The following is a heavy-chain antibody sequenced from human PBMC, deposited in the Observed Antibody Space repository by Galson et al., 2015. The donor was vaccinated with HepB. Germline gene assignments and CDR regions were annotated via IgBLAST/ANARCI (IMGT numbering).Heavy chain of an antibody. Sequence: QSGAEVKKPGESLRISCKGSGYTFTSYWITWVRQMPGKGLEWMGRIDPSDSRTNFSPSFEGHVTISADRSISTAYLQWSSLKASDTAMYYCARGRRMGSAGYSTFDYWCQGTLVTVSS. D-gene: IGHD3-10*01. CDR3: ARGRRMGSAGYSTFDY. CDR2: IDPSDSRT. V-gene: IGHV5-10-1*01. CDR1: GYTFTSYW. J-gene: IGHJ4*02.